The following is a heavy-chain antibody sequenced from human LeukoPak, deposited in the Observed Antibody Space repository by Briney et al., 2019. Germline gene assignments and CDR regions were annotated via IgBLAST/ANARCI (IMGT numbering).Heavy chain of an antibody. CDR3: AGRGDGNLYYFDH. CDR2: ISSSSSSI. Sequence: GGSLRLSCAASGFTFRSYNFHWVRQAPGKGLEWVSFISSSSSSIYYADSVKGRFTISRDNAKNSLYLQMNSLRPEDTAVYYCAGRGDGNLYYFDHWGQGTLVTASS. J-gene: IGHJ4*02. CDR1: GFTFRSYN. D-gene: IGHD5-24*01. V-gene: IGHV3-21*01.